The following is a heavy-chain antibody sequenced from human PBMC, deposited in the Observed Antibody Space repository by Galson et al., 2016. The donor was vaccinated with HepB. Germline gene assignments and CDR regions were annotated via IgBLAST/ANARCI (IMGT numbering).Heavy chain of an antibody. CDR1: GYRFTSYW. D-gene: IGHD5-12*01. CDR3: GRVIRGHDSTDY. V-gene: IGHV5-10-1*01. J-gene: IGHJ4*02. CDR2: IDPSDSYV. Sequence: QSGAEVKKPGQSLRISCEGSGYRFTSYWITWVRQMPGKGLEWMGRIDPSDSYVNYSPSLEGHVTISVDKSISTAYLQLTSLQASDTAIYFCGRVIRGHDSTDYWGQGTLVAVSS.